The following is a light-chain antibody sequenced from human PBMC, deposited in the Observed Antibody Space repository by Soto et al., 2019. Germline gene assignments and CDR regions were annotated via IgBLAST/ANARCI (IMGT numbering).Light chain of an antibody. J-gene: IGKJ1*01. CDR2: AAS. V-gene: IGKV3-20*01. Sequence: EIVWTQSPGTLSLSPGERATLSCRASQSVRNNYLAWYQQRPGQAPRLLIYAASSRATGIPDRFSGSGSGTDFTLTISTLEPEDFAVYYCQQYGTSPRTFGQGTKVDIK. CDR3: QQYGTSPRT. CDR1: QSVRNNY.